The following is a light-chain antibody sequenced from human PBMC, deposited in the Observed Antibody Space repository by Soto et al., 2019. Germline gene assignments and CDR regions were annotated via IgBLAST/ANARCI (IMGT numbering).Light chain of an antibody. CDR2: AAS. J-gene: IGKJ1*01. CDR3: QPSYSTPRT. V-gene: IGKV1-39*01. CDR1: QSISNY. Sequence: IQMTQSPSSLSASVGDRVTITCRASQSISNYLNWYQQKPGKAPKLLMYAASSLQSGVPSRFGGSGSWTDFTLTISSLQPEDFATYYCQPSYSTPRTFGQGTKVEIK.